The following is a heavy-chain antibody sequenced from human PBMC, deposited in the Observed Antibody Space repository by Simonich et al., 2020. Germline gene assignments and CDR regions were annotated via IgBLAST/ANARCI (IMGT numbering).Heavy chain of an antibody. V-gene: IGHV5-51*01. J-gene: IGHJ3*02. CDR3: ARQLNDFDI. CDR1: GYSFTSYW. CDR2: IYPGDADT. Sequence: EVQLVQSGAEVKKPGESLKISCKGSGYSFTSYWVGWGRQMPGKGLEGVWIIYPGDADTRYSPSFQGQVTHSADKSISTAYLQWSSLKASDTAMYYCARQLNDFDIWGQGTMVTVSS. D-gene: IGHD1-1*01.